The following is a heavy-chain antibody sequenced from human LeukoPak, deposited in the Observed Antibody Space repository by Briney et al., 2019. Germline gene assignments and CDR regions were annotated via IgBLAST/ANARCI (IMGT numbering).Heavy chain of an antibody. Sequence: GASVKVSCKASGYTFTSYAMNWVRQAPGQGLEWMGWINTNTGNPTYAQGFTGRFVFSLDTSVSTAYLQISSLKAEDTAVYYCAEDGIGIVGVTRAFDIWGQGTMVTVSS. CDR2: INTNTGNP. CDR3: AEDGIGIVGVTRAFDI. V-gene: IGHV7-4-1*02. D-gene: IGHD1-26*01. J-gene: IGHJ3*02. CDR1: GYTFTSYA.